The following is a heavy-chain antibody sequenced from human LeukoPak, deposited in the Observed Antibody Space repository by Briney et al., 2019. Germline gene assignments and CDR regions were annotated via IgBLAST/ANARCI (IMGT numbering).Heavy chain of an antibody. CDR2: MYYSGST. J-gene: IGHJ4*02. V-gene: IGHV4-4*07. Sequence: SETLSLTCTVSGGSISSYYWSWIRQPAGKGLEWIGSMYYSGSTYYNPSLKSRVTMSLDTSKNQFSLKLKSMTAADTAVYFCASDSGRFYFDYWGQGTLVTVSS. CDR1: GGSISSYY. CDR3: ASDSGRFYFDY.